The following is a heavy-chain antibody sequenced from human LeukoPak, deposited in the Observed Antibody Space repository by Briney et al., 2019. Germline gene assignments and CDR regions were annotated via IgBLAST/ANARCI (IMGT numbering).Heavy chain of an antibody. V-gene: IGHV4-59*08. Sequence: SETLSLTCTVSGGSISSYYWSWIRQPPGKGLEWIGYIHYSGSTNNNPSLKSRVTISVDTSKNQFSLKLSSVTAADTAVYYCARLSGRDYYFDYWGQGTLVTVSS. CDR1: GGSISSYY. D-gene: IGHD3-10*01. J-gene: IGHJ4*02. CDR2: IHYSGST. CDR3: ARLSGRDYYFDY.